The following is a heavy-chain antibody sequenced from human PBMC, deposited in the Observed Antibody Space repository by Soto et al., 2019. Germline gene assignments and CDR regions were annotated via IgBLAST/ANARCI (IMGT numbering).Heavy chain of an antibody. J-gene: IGHJ4*02. D-gene: IGHD3-22*01. CDR1: GYSFTSYW. Sequence: GESLKISCKGSGYSFTSYWIGWVRQMPGKGLEWMGIIYPGDSDTRYSPSFQGQVTISADKSISTAYLQWSSLKASDTAMYYCVGRRHGYYDSSGYYYWGQGTLVTVSS. CDR3: VGRRHGYYDSSGYYY. V-gene: IGHV5-51*01. CDR2: IYPGDSDT.